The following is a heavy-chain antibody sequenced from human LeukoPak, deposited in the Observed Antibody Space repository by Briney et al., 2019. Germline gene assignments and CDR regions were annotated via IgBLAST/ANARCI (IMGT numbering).Heavy chain of an antibody. CDR2: IYYSGST. Sequence: SETLSLTCTVSGGSISSYYWSWIRQPPGKGLEWIGYIYYSGSTNYNPSLKSRVTISVDTSKNQFSLKLSSVTAADTAVYYWAREGSGSRFDYWGQGTLVTVSS. D-gene: IGHD1-26*01. CDR3: AREGSGSRFDY. V-gene: IGHV4-59*01. J-gene: IGHJ4*02. CDR1: GGSISSYY.